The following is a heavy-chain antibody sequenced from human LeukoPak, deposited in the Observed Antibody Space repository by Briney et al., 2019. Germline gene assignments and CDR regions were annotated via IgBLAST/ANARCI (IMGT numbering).Heavy chain of an antibody. V-gene: IGHV3-9*01. CDR3: AKASRPYSSSWYDYYGMDV. J-gene: IGHJ6*02. CDR2: ISWNSGSI. D-gene: IGHD6-13*01. CDR1: GFTFDDYA. Sequence: AGGSLRLSCAASGFTFDDYAMHWVWQAPGKGLEWVSGISWNSGSIGYADSVKGRFTISRDNAKNSLYLQMNSLRAEDTALYYCAKASRPYSSSWYDYYGMDVWGQGTTVTVSS.